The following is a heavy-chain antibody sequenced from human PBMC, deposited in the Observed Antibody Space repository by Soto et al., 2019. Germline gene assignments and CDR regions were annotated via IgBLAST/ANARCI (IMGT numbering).Heavy chain of an antibody. CDR1: GFTFSSYA. J-gene: IGHJ4*02. D-gene: IGHD5-12*01. V-gene: IGHV3-23*01. Sequence: EVQLLESGGGLVQPGGSLRLSCAASGFTFSSYAMSWVRQAPGKGLEWVSAISGSGGSTYYADSVKGRFTISRDNSKNTQYLQMNSLRAEDTAVYYCAKASLIVATIPGYYFDYWGQGTLVTVSS. CDR3: AKASLIVATIPGYYFDY. CDR2: ISGSGGST.